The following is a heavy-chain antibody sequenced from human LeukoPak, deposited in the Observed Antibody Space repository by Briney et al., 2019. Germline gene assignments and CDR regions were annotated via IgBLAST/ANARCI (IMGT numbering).Heavy chain of an antibody. CDR3: ARDHVGRDGYNPPHY. CDR2: IYTSGST. J-gene: IGHJ4*02. CDR1: GGSISSGSYY. D-gene: IGHD5-24*01. Sequence: SETLSLTCTVSGGSISSGSYYWSWLRQPAGKGLEWIGRIYTSGSTNYNPSLKSRVTISVDTSKNQFSLKLSSVTAADTAVYYCARDHVGRDGYNPPHYWGQGTLVTVSS. V-gene: IGHV4-61*02.